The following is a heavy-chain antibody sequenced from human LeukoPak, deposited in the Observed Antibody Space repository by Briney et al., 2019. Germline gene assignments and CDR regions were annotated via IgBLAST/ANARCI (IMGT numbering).Heavy chain of an antibody. CDR2: ISYDGSNK. Sequence: PGGSLRLSCAASGSTFSSYSMNWVRQAPGKGLEWVAVISYDGSNKYYADSVKGRFTISRDNSKNTLYLQMNSLRAEDTAVYYCARDHLRYCSGGSCYSVDYWGQGTLVTVSS. V-gene: IGHV3-30*03. CDR1: GSTFSSYS. J-gene: IGHJ4*02. D-gene: IGHD2-15*01. CDR3: ARDHLRYCSGGSCYSVDY.